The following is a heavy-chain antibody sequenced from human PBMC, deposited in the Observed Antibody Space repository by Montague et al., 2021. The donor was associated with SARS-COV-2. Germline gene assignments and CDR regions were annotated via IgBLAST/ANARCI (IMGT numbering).Heavy chain of an antibody. CDR1: EFTFSNYA. CDR3: ARESVRAVAGDFDY. J-gene: IGHJ4*02. V-gene: IGHV3-30-3*01. CDR2: ISYDGSKK. D-gene: IGHD6-19*01. Sequence: SLRLSCAASEFTFSNYAMHWVRQAPGKGLEWVAFISYDGSKKYYADSAKGRFTISRDNSKNTLYLQMNSLRAEDTAVYYCARESVRAVAGDFDYWGQGTLVTVSS.